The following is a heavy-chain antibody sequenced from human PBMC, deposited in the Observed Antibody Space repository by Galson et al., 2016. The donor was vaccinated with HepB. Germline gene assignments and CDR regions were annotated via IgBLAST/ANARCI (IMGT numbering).Heavy chain of an antibody. CDR1: GGSISSSRFY. Sequence: SETLSLTCTVSGGSISSSRFYWGCIRQTPGKALEWIGSIYYSGSIYYNPSLRSRVIISVDTSTNQFSLRLSPVTAADTAVYYCASKNTYYHFRGGYEPDCFGMWGQGTTVIVSS. CDR3: ASKNTYYHFRGGYEPDCFGM. J-gene: IGHJ3*02. D-gene: IGHD3-3*01. V-gene: IGHV4-39*01. CDR2: IYYSGSI.